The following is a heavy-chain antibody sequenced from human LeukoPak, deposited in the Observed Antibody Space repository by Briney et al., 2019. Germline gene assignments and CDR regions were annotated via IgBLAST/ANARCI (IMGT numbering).Heavy chain of an antibody. V-gene: IGHV7-4-1*02. CDR2: INTNTGNP. Sequence: ASVKVSCKASGYTFTSYAMNWVRQAPGQGLEWMGWINTNTGNPTYAQGFIGRFVFSLDTSVSTAYLQISSLKAEDTAVYYCATLPMVRGVISVYGYWGQGTLVTVSS. J-gene: IGHJ4*02. CDR1: GYTFTSYA. D-gene: IGHD3-10*01. CDR3: ATLPMVRGVISVYGY.